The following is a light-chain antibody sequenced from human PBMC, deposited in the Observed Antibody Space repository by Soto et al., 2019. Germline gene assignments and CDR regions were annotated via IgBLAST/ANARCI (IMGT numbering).Light chain of an antibody. CDR1: QSISSN. CDR3: QQDNKCRRT. Sequence: RSAAPRSARYLCRGTLSCMASQSISSNLAWYQQKPGQAHSLLIYGASTRATGIPARFSGSGSGTEFTLTISSLQSEDFAVYYCQQDNKCRRTFGQGTKVDIK. V-gene: IGKV3-15*01. J-gene: IGKJ1*01. CDR2: GAS.